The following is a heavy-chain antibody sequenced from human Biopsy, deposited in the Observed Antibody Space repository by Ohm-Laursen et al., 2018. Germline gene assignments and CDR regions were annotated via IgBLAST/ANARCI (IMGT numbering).Heavy chain of an antibody. J-gene: IGHJ4*02. CDR3: GNEIYGRDY. D-gene: IGHD4-17*01. V-gene: IGHV4-34*08. CDR2: IDRSGNT. Sequence: SETLSLTCVVSGATSSDYYWSWIRQPPGKGLEWLGQIDRSGNTNYNPSLKGRLTISANTSKNQFSLKLTSVTAADTAVYFCGNEIYGRDYWGQGALVTVSS. CDR1: GATSSDYY.